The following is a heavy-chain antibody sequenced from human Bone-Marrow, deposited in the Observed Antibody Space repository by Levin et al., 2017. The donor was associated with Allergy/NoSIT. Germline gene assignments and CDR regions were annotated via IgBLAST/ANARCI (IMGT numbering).Heavy chain of an antibody. CDR2: MNPNSGNT. V-gene: IGHV1-8*01. CDR1: RFSFTSDD. CDR3: ARTRRFYGMDV. D-gene: IGHD2-2*01. J-gene: IGHJ6*02. Sequence: ASVKVSCKASRFSFTSDDINWVRQATGQGLEWMGWMNPNSGNTGYAQKFQGRVTMTRNTSISTAYMELSSLRSEDTAVYYCARTRRFYGMDVWGQGTTVTVSS.